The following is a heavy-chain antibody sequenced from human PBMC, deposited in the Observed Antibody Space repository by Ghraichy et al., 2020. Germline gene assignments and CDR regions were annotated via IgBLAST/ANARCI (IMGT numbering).Heavy chain of an antibody. D-gene: IGHD6-25*01. J-gene: IGHJ4*02. CDR2: IKEDGTEK. CDR3: ARDWVWPRD. CDR1: GFTFSTFW. Sequence: GGSLRLSCAASGFTFSTFWMSWVRQAPGKGLEWVAYIKEDGTEKYYVDSVKGRFTISRDNAKNSLYLQMNSLRAEDTAVYHCARDWVWPRDWGQGTLVTVSS. V-gene: IGHV3-7*01.